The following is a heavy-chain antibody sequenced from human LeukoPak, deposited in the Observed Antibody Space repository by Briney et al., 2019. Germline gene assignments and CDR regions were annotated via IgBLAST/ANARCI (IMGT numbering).Heavy chain of an antibody. D-gene: IGHD2-15*01. V-gene: IGHV1-46*01. Sequence: ASVKVSCKASGYTFTSYYIPWVRQAPGQGLEWMGIINPSGGSTIYAQKFQGRVTMTRDTSTSTVYMELSSLRSEDTAVYYCARATRGNTPDYWGQGTLVTVSS. CDR2: INPSGGST. CDR3: ARATRGNTPDY. J-gene: IGHJ4*02. CDR1: GYTFTSYY.